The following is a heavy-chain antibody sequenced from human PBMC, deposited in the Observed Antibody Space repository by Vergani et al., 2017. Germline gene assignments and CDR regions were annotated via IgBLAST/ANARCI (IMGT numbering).Heavy chain of an antibody. D-gene: IGHD2-2*01. Sequence: QLQLQESGPGLVKPSATLSLTCSVSGASIRSSNYYWGWIRQPPGKGLEWIASIYYSGSTYYNPSLKSRVTISVDTSKNQFSLNLSSVTAADTAVYYCARSYCSATRCYSSIAFDLWGQGTQVTISS. CDR3: ARSYCSATRCYSSIAFDL. CDR1: GASIRSSNYY. J-gene: IGHJ3*01. V-gene: IGHV4-39*01. CDR2: IYYSGST.